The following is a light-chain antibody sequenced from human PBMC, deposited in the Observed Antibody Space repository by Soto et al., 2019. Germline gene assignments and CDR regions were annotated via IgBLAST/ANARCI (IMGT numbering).Light chain of an antibody. CDR2: GAS. Sequence: EIVLTQSPGTLSLSPGERATLSCRASQSVSNNFLGWHQQKPGQAPGLLIYGASSRATGIPDRFSGSGSGTDFTLTISRLEPEDFAVYYCQQYGSSPLTFGGGTKVEIK. CDR1: QSVSNNF. J-gene: IGKJ4*01. CDR3: QQYGSSPLT. V-gene: IGKV3-20*01.